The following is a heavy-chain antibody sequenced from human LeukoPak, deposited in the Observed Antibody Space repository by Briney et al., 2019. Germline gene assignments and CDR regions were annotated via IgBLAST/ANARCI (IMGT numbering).Heavy chain of an antibody. J-gene: IGHJ6*03. D-gene: IGHD1-26*01. CDR1: GYTFTGYY. V-gene: IGHV1-2*02. Sequence: ASVKVSCKASGYTFTGYYMHWVRQAPGQGLEWMGWINPNSGGTNYAQKFQGRVTMTRDTSISTAYMELSRLRSDDTAVYYCARALDHHSGSTGPYYYYYMDVWGKGTTVTVSS. CDR3: ARALDHHSGSTGPYYYYYMDV. CDR2: INPNSGGT.